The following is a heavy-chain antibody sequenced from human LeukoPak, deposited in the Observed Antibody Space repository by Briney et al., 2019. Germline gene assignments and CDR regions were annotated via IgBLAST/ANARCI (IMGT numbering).Heavy chain of an antibody. D-gene: IGHD4-11*01. V-gene: IGHV4-39*01. CDR1: GGSISSSSYY. CDR3: AKSLQYYYYYMDV. Sequence: PSETLSLTCTVSGGSISSSSYYWGWIRQPLGKGLEWIGSIYYSGSTYYNPSLKSRVTISVDTSKNQFSLKLSSVTAADTAVYYCAKSLQYYYYYMDVWGKGTTVTISS. J-gene: IGHJ6*03. CDR2: IYYSGST.